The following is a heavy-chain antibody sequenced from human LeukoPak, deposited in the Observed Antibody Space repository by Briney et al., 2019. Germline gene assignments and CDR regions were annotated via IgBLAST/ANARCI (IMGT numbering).Heavy chain of an antibody. CDR1: GFTFSSYW. J-gene: IGHJ4*02. Sequence: GGSLRLSCAASGFTFSSYWMSWVRQAPGKGLERVANIKQDGSEKYYVDSVKGRFTISRDNSKNSLYLQMNSLRTEDTALYYCAKGKNTGSYLSHVDYWGQGTLVTVSS. CDR3: AKGKNTGSYLSHVDY. CDR2: IKQDGSEK. V-gene: IGHV3-7*03. D-gene: IGHD3-10*01.